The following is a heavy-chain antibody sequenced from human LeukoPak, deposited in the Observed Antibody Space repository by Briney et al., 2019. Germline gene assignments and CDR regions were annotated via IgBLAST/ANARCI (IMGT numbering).Heavy chain of an antibody. Sequence: SVKVSCKASGGTFSSYAISWVRQAPGQGLEWMGGIIPIFGTANYAQKFQGRVTITADGSTSTAYMELSSLRSEDTAVYYCARDRSAIFGYFDYWGQGTLVTVSS. CDR1: GGTFSSYA. J-gene: IGHJ4*02. D-gene: IGHD3-3*01. CDR2: IIPIFGTA. V-gene: IGHV1-69*13. CDR3: ARDRSAIFGYFDY.